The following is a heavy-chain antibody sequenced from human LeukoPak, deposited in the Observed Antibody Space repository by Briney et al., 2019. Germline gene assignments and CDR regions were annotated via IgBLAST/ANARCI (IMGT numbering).Heavy chain of an antibody. CDR1: GFTFSSYS. D-gene: IGHD2-2*01. V-gene: IGHV3-21*01. J-gene: IGHJ1*01. CDR3: ARDDIVVVPAAASAEYFQH. Sequence: GGSLRLSCAASGFTFSSYSMNWVRQAPGKGLEWVSAISSSSSDIYYADSVKVRFTISRDNAKNSLYLQMNSLSAEDTAVYYCARDDIVVVPAAASAEYFQHWGQGTLVTVSS. CDR2: ISSSSSDI.